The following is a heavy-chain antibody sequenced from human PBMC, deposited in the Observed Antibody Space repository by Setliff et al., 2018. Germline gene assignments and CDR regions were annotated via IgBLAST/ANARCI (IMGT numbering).Heavy chain of an antibody. Sequence: GASVKVSCKASGYPFIGYFMHSVRQAPGQGLEWMGWINPKTGDTLYAPKFQGRVTMTRDRSSNTAYMDLSRLTSDDTAVYYCARDVSGFDLFSSYMDVWGKGTTVTVSS. V-gene: IGHV1-2*02. D-gene: IGHD3-9*01. CDR2: INPKTGDT. CDR1: GYPFIGYF. J-gene: IGHJ6*03. CDR3: ARDVSGFDLFSSYMDV.